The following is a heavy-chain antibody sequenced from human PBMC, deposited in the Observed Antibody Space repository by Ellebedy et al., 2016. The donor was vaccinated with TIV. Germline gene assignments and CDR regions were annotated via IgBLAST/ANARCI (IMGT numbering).Heavy chain of an antibody. CDR2: ISYDGSNK. V-gene: IGHV3-30-3*01. Sequence: LSLXXAASGFTFSSYVMHWVRQAPGKGLEWVAVISYDGSNKYYADSVKGRFTISRDNSKNTLYLQMNSLRAEDTAVYYCARVPESEAVSTAFDIWGQGTMVTVSS. CDR1: GFTFSSYV. D-gene: IGHD6-19*01. CDR3: ARVPESEAVSTAFDI. J-gene: IGHJ3*02.